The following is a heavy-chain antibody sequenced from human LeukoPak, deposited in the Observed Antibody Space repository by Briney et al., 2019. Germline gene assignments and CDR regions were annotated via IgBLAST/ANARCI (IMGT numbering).Heavy chain of an antibody. V-gene: IGHV4-34*01. D-gene: IGHD3-22*01. CDR3: ARGRQDVTMIVVVMTAVSYYLDV. CDR1: GGSFSGYY. Sequence: SSETLSLTCAVYGGSFSGYYWTWIRHTPEKGLEWSGEMNPSGSTSYNPSLKSRVTISVDTSKNQFSLKLSSVTAADTAVYYCARGRQDVTMIVVVMTAVSYYLDVWGKGTTVTVS. J-gene: IGHJ6*03. CDR2: MNPSGST.